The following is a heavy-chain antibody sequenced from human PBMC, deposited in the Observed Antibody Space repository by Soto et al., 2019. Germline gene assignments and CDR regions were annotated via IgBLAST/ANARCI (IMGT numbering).Heavy chain of an antibody. J-gene: IGHJ6*02. CDR1: GFTFSSYS. D-gene: IGHD2-2*02. Sequence: LRLSCAASGFTFSSYSINWVRQAPGKGLEWVSSISSRSDIYYADSVKGRFTISRDNAKNSVSLQMNSLRAEDTAVYYCAREYTAWPLAYGLDVWGQGTTVTVSS. CDR2: ISSRSDI. V-gene: IGHV3-21*01. CDR3: AREYTAWPLAYGLDV.